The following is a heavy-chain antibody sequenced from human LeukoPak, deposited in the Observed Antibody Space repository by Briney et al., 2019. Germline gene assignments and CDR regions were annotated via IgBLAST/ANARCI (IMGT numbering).Heavy chain of an antibody. V-gene: IGHV1-3*01. Sequence: ASVKVSCTASGYTFINYGIHWVRQAPGQRLEWMGWINAGNGNTKNSQKFQGRVTITRDTSASTAYMELSSLRSEDTAVYYCARDPQGSGYGPIDYWGQGTLVPVSS. CDR1: GYTFINYG. J-gene: IGHJ4*02. CDR3: ARDPQGSGYGPIDY. CDR2: INAGNGNT. D-gene: IGHD3-3*01.